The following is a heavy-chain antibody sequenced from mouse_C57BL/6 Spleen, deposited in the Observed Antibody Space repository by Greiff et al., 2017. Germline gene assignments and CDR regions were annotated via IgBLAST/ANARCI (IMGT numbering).Heavy chain of an antibody. CDR1: GFSLTSYG. V-gene: IGHV2-6*03. CDR2: IWSDGST. CDR3: ASLDSSGYVWFAY. J-gene: IGHJ3*01. D-gene: IGHD3-2*02. Sequence: VQRVESGPGLVAPSQSLSITCTVSGFSLTSYGVHWVRQPPGKGLEWLVVIWSDGSTTYNSALKSRLSISKDNSKSQVFLKMNSLQTDDTAMYYCASLDSSGYVWFAYWGQGTLVTVSA.